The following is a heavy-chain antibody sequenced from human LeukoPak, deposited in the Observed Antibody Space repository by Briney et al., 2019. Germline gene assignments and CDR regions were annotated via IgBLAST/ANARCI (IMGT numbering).Heavy chain of an antibody. CDR1: GGSISSSSYY. CDR3: VRHIAAAGRRDWFDP. CDR2: IYYSGST. V-gene: IGHV4-39*01. J-gene: IGHJ5*02. D-gene: IGHD6-13*01. Sequence: PSETLSLTCTVSGGSISSSSYYWGWIRQPPGKGLEWIGSIYYSGSTYYNPSLKSRVTISVDTSKNQFSLNLRSVTAADTAVYFCVRHIAAAGRRDWFDPWGQGSLVTVSS.